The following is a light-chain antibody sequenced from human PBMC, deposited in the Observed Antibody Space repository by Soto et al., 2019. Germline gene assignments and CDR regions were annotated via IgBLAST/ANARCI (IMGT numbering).Light chain of an antibody. V-gene: IGKV3-20*01. CDR2: GAS. Sequence: ETVLTQSPVTLSLSPGERATLSCRASQSVSSSYLAWYQQKPGQAPRLLIYGASSRATGIPDRFSGSGPGTDFTLTISRLEPEDFAVYYCQQYGSSRWTFGQGTKVDIK. CDR3: QQYGSSRWT. CDR1: QSVSSSY. J-gene: IGKJ1*01.